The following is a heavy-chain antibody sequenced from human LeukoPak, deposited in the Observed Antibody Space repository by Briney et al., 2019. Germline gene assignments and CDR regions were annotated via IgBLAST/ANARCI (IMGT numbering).Heavy chain of an antibody. CDR2: IYHSGST. CDR3: ARGSPMYEGRFDP. D-gene: IGHD2-8*01. J-gene: IGHJ5*02. V-gene: IGHV4-30-2*01. Sequence: LVLSCAASGFTFDDYAMHWVRPAPGKGLEGSGYIYHSGSTYYNPSLKSRVTISVDRSKNQFSLKLSSVTAADTAVYYCARGSPMYEGRFDPWGQGTLVTVSS. CDR1: GFTFDDYA.